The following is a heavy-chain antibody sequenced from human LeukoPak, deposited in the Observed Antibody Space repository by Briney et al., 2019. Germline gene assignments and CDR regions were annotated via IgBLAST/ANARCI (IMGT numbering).Heavy chain of an antibody. D-gene: IGHD1-14*01. J-gene: IGHJ3*02. CDR2: IYTSGST. CDR1: GGSISSGSYY. V-gene: IGHV4-61*02. Sequence: PSETLSLTCTVSGGSISSGSYYWSWIRQPAGKGLEWIGRIYTSGSTNYNPSLKSRVTISLDTSKNQFSLKLSSVTAADTAVYYCARSAHTVPGIWGQGTMVTVPS. CDR3: ARSAHTVPGI.